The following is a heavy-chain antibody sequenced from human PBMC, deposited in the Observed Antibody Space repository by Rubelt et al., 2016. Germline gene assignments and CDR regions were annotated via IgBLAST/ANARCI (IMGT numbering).Heavy chain of an antibody. CDR2: INPSGGST. CDR1: GYTFTSYY. V-gene: IGHV1-46*01. Sequence: QVQLVQSGAEVKKPGASVKVSCKASGYTFTSYYMHWVRQAPGQGLEWMGIINPSGGSTSYAQKFQGMVTMTRDTSTSTVYMELSSLRSEDTAVYYCARSPRYDFEDNWFDPWGQGTLVTVSS. CDR3: ARSPRYDFEDNWFDP. D-gene: IGHD3-3*01. J-gene: IGHJ5*02.